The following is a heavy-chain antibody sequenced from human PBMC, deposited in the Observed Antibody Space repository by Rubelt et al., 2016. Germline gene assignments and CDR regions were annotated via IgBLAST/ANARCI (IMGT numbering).Heavy chain of an antibody. D-gene: IGHD4-11*01. Sequence: GFTFSSYGMHWVRQAPGKGLEWVAVISYDGSNKYYADSVKGRFTISRDNSKNTLYLQMNSLRAEDTAVYYCARDRLPDYSNYVFDYWGRGTLVTVSS. V-gene: IGHV3-30*03. J-gene: IGHJ4*02. CDR3: ARDRLPDYSNYVFDY. CDR1: GFTFSSYG. CDR2: ISYDGSNK.